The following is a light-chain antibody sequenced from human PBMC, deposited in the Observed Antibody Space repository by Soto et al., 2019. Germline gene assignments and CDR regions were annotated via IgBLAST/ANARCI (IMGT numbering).Light chain of an antibody. CDR2: GAS. CDR1: QSVSSN. J-gene: IGKJ5*01. V-gene: IGKV3-15*01. CDR3: QQYNNWPRA. Sequence: EIVMTQSPATLSVSPGERATLSCRASQSVSSNLAWYQQKPGQAPRLLIYGASTRATGIPARFSGSGSGTEFTLTLRSLQSEDFAVYYCQQYNNWPRAFGPGTRLESK.